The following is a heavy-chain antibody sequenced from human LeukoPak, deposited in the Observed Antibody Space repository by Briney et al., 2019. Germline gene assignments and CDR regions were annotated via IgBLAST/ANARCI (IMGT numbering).Heavy chain of an antibody. CDR1: GFTFSSYA. Sequence: GGSLRLSCAASGFTFSSYAMHWVRQAPGKGLEWVAVISYDGSNKYYADSVKGRFTISRDNSKNTLYLQMSSLRAEDTAVYYCAREGYCSSTSCYLEDAFDIWGQGTMVTVSS. J-gene: IGHJ3*02. D-gene: IGHD2-2*01. CDR2: ISYDGSNK. V-gene: IGHV3-30-3*01. CDR3: AREGYCSSTSCYLEDAFDI.